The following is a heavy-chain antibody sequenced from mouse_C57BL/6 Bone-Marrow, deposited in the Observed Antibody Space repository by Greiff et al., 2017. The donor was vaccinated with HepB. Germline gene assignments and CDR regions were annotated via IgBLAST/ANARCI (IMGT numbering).Heavy chain of an antibody. D-gene: IGHD1-1*01. V-gene: IGHV1-15*01. CDR2: IDPETGGT. CDR1: GYTFTDYD. CDR3: TRRYGSSYGYFDV. J-gene: IGHJ1*03. Sequence: QVQLQQSGAELVRPGASVTLSCKASGYTFTDYDMHWVKQTPVHGLEWIGAIDPETGGTAYNQKFKGKAILTADKSSSTAYMELRSLTSEDSAVYYCTRRYGSSYGYFDVWGTGTTVTVSS.